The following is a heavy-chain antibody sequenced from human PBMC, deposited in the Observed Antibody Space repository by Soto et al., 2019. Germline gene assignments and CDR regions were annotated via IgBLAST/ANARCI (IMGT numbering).Heavy chain of an antibody. Sequence: ASVKVSCKASGYTFISYAMHWVRQAPGQNLEWMGWINAGNGKTNYSQQFQGRVTITRDTSASAAYMELSSLRSEDTAVYYCLVLRLLAPYWSQGTLVTVSS. J-gene: IGHJ4*02. CDR3: LVLRLLAPY. V-gene: IGHV1-3*01. CDR2: INAGNGKT. D-gene: IGHD3-9*01. CDR1: GYTFISYA.